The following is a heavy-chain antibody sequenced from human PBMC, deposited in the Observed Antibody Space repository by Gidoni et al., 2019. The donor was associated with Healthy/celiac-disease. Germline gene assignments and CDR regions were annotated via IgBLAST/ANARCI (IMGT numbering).Heavy chain of an antibody. V-gene: IGHV3-23*01. D-gene: IGHD2-2*01. J-gene: IGHJ4*02. CDR2: ISGSGGST. CDR1: GFTFSSYA. Sequence: EVQLLESGGGLVQPGGSLRLSCAASGFTFSSYAMSGVRQAPGKGLEWVSAISGSGGSTYYADSVKGRFTISRDNSKNTRYLQMNSLRAEDTAVYYCAKGPDIVVVSALGYFDYWGQGTLVTVSS. CDR3: AKGPDIVVVSALGYFDY.